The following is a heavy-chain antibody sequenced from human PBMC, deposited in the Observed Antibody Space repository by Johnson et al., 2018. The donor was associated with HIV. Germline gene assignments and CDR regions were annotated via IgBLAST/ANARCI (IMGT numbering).Heavy chain of an antibody. Sequence: QVQLVESGGGLAKPAWSPRLPCAASGFTFSGYGMHWVRQAPGKGLEWVAVISYDGNNKYYADSVKGRFTISRDNDKNTLYLEMGSLRVEDMAVYYCARSRGPMRKDAFDIWGQGTKVTVSS. D-gene: IGHD3-10*01. V-gene: IGHV3-30*03. CDR3: ARSRGPMRKDAFDI. CDR1: GFTFSGYG. CDR2: ISYDGNNK. J-gene: IGHJ3*02.